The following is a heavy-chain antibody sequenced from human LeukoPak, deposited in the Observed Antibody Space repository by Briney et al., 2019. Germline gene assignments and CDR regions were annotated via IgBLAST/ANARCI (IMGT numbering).Heavy chain of an antibody. J-gene: IGHJ4*02. CDR2: ISYSGST. V-gene: IGHV4-59*01. D-gene: IGHD3-10*01. Sequence: SETLSLTCTVSGGSISSYYWSWIRQLPGKGLEWIGYISYSGSTNYNPSLKSRVTISVDTSKNQSSLNLSSVTAADTAVYYCARDSYYYGSGIDYWGQGALVTVSS. CDR1: GGSISSYY. CDR3: ARDSYYYGSGIDY.